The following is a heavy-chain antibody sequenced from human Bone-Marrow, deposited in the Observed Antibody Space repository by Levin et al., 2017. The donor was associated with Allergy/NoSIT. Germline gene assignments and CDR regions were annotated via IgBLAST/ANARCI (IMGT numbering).Heavy chain of an antibody. CDR1: GFDFKTYR. V-gene: IGHV3-21*01. J-gene: IGHJ6*03. CDR3: ARGDYMDV. CDR2: ISSSSYHI. Sequence: GGSLRLSCAASGFDFKTYRMNWVRQAPGKGLEWVSSISSSSYHIHYADSVTGRCSISRDNAKNSLYLQINSLRAEDTAVYYCARGDYMDVWGKGTAITVSS.